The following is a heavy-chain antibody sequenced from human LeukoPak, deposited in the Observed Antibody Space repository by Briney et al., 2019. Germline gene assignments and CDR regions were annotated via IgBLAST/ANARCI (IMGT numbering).Heavy chain of an antibody. J-gene: IGHJ4*02. Sequence: GGSLRPSCAASGFTFSSYGMHWVRQASGKGLEWVAVISYDGSNKYYADSVKGRFTISRDNSKNTLYLQMNSLRAEDTAVYYCAKDAAAVGTFDYWGQGTLVTVSS. V-gene: IGHV3-30*18. CDR1: GFTFSSYG. D-gene: IGHD6-13*01. CDR3: AKDAAAVGTFDY. CDR2: ISYDGSNK.